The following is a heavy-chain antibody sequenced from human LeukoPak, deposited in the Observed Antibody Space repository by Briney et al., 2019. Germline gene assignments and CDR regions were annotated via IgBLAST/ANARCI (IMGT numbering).Heavy chain of an antibody. CDR3: AREGIGYVAAAGPDAFDI. CDR1: GYTFTSYD. D-gene: IGHD6-13*01. CDR2: IIPILGIA. Sequence: EASVKVSCKASGYTFTSYDINWVRQTPGQGLEWMGRIIPILGIANYAQKFQGRVTITADKSTSTAYMELSSLRSEDTAVYYCAREGIGYVAAAGPDAFDIWGQGTMVTVSS. J-gene: IGHJ3*02. V-gene: IGHV1-69*04.